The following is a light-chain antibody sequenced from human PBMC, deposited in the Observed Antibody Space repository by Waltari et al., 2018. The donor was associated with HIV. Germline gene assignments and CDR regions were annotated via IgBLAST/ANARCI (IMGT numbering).Light chain of an antibody. CDR1: QSIITY. CDR3: QQRSDWHALT. J-gene: IGKJ4*01. Sequence: EIVLTQSPATLSLSPGETATLSCRASQSIITYLAWYQQKPGQAPRLMIYEVSSRATGVPARFSGSGSETDFTLTISSLEPEDIGVYYCQQRSDWHALTFGGGTKVEV. CDR2: EVS. V-gene: IGKV3-11*01.